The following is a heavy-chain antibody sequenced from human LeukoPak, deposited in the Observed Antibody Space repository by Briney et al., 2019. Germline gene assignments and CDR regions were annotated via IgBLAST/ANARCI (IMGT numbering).Heavy chain of an antibody. D-gene: IGHD4-17*01. CDR2: IYSGGST. CDR1: GFTFRNYA. CDR3: ARVGDDYGEVNY. V-gene: IGHV3-53*01. Sequence: PGGSLRLSCAASGFTFRNYAMSWVRQAPGKGLEWVSVIYSGGSTYYADSVKGRFTISRDNSKNTLYLQMNSLRAEDTAVYYCARVGDDYGEVNYWGQGTLVTVSS. J-gene: IGHJ4*02.